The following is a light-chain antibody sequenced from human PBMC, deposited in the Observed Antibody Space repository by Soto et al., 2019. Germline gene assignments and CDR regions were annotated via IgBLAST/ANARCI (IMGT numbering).Light chain of an antibody. CDR3: CSYAGSSTLV. CDR1: SSDVGSYNL. Sequence: QSVLTQPASVSGSPGQSITISCTGTSSDVGSYNLVSWYQQHPGKAPKLMIYEGSKRPSGVSNRISGSKSGNTASLTNSGLQAEDEADYYCCSYAGSSTLVFGGGTKITVL. CDR2: EGS. V-gene: IGLV2-23*01. J-gene: IGLJ2*01.